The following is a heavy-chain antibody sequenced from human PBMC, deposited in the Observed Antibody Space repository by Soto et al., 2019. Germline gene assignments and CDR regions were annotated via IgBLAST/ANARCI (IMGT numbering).Heavy chain of an antibody. CDR3: ARGSSPVDFDY. CDR2: INAYNGKT. J-gene: IGHJ4*02. CDR1: GYTFSNYG. D-gene: IGHD6-13*01. Sequence: QVQLVQSGAEVKKPGASVKVSCKTSGYTFSNYGITWVRQAPGQGLEWMGWINAYNGKTNFAQRLQGRVTLTTDTSTSAAYMELLSLRSDDTAVYYCARGSSPVDFDYWGQGTLVTVSS. V-gene: IGHV1-18*01.